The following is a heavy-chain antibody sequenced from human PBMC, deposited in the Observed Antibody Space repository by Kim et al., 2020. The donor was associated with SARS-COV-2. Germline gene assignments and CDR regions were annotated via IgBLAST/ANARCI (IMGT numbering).Heavy chain of an antibody. J-gene: IGHJ4*02. CDR2: INHSGST. CDR3: ARYSSSSVPGPKNYFHY. Sequence: SETLSLTCAVYGGSFSGYYWSWIRQPPGKGLEWIGEINHSGSTNYNPSLKSRVTISVDTSKNQFSLKLSSVTAADTAVYYCARYSSSSVPGPKNYFHYWGQGTLVTVSS. CDR1: GGSFSGYY. V-gene: IGHV4-34*01. D-gene: IGHD6-6*01.